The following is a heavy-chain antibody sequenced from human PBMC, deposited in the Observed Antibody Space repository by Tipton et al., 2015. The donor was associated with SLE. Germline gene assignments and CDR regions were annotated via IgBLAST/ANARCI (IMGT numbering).Heavy chain of an antibody. V-gene: IGHV4-39*07. Sequence: WVRQPPGKGLEWIGSIYYSGSTYYNPSLKSRVTISVDTSKNQFSLKLSSVTAADTAVYYCARHPYSGSYLDAFDIWGQGTMVTVSS. CDR3: ARHPYSGSYLDAFDI. J-gene: IGHJ3*02. D-gene: IGHD1-26*01. CDR2: IYYSGST.